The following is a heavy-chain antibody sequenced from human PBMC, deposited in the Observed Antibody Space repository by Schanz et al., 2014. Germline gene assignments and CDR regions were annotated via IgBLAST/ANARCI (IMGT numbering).Heavy chain of an antibody. CDR1: GFSFSTYA. CDR3: AREEGYGYGPGAFDI. CDR2: ILYDGSKT. D-gene: IGHD5-18*01. V-gene: IGHV3-30*04. J-gene: IGHJ3*02. Sequence: QVHLVESGGGVVRPGGSLRLSCAASGFSFSTYAMHWVRQALGKGLEWVAVILYDGSKTYYADSVKGRFTISRDNSKNTLSLQMNSLRAEDTAVYYCAREEGYGYGPGAFDIWGQGTMVTVSS.